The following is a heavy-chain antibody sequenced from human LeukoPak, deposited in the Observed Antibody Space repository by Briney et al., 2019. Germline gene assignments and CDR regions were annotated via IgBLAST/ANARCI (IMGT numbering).Heavy chain of an antibody. Sequence: ASVEVSCKASGYTFTSYGISWVRQAPGQGLEWMGWISAYNGNTNYAQKLQGRVTMTTDTSTSTAYMELRSLRSDDTAVYYCARDWLPAAILNWFDPWGQGTLVTVSS. CDR2: ISAYNGNT. D-gene: IGHD2-2*01. V-gene: IGHV1-18*01. CDR1: GYTFTSYG. J-gene: IGHJ5*02. CDR3: ARDWLPAAILNWFDP.